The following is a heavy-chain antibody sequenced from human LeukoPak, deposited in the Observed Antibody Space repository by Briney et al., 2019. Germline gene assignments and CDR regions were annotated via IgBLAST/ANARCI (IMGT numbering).Heavy chain of an antibody. D-gene: IGHD3-16*02. Sequence: MAGGSLRLSCAASGFTFSNAWMSWVRQAPGKGLEWVGRIKSKTDGGTTDYAAPVKGRFTISRDDSKNTLYLQMNSLKTEDTAVYYCTTGGMITFGGVIALPYDYWGQGTLVTVSS. CDR1: GFTFSNAW. CDR3: TTGGMITFGGVIALPYDY. J-gene: IGHJ4*02. V-gene: IGHV3-15*01. CDR2: IKSKTDGGTT.